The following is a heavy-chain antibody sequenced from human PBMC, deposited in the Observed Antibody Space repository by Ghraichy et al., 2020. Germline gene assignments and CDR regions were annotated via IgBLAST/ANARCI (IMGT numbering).Heavy chain of an antibody. CDR2: ISYDGSNK. CDR1: GFTFSSYG. D-gene: IGHD3-10*01. V-gene: IGHV3-30*18. Sequence: GGSLRLSCAASGFTFSSYGMHWVRQAPGKGLEWVAVISYDGSNKYYADSVKGRFTISRDNSKNTLYLQMNSLRAEDTAVYYCAKDAWGDDYGSGSYSYIDYWGQGTLVTVSS. CDR3: AKDAWGDDYGSGSYSYIDY. J-gene: IGHJ4*02.